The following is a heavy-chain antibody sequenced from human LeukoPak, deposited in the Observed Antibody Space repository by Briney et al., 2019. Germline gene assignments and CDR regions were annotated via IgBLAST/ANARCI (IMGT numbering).Heavy chain of an antibody. Sequence: GGSLRLSCAASGFTFSSYAMHWVRQAPGKGLEYVSAISSNGGSTYYANSVKGRFTISRDNSKNTLYLQMGSLRAEDMAVYYCAREWEGTAGGEFDYWGQGTLVTVSS. V-gene: IGHV3-64*01. CDR3: AREWEGTAGGEFDY. CDR2: ISSNGGST. D-gene: IGHD3-16*01. J-gene: IGHJ4*02. CDR1: GFTFSSYA.